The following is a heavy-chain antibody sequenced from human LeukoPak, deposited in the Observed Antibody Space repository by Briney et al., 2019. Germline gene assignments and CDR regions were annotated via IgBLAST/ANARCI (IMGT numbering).Heavy chain of an antibody. CDR1: GGSISNYF. CDR3: ARHGQTYSNSFDY. V-gene: IGHV4-59*08. D-gene: IGHD6-13*01. CDR2: IYYSGST. Sequence: SSETLSLACTVSGGSISNYFWSWIRRPPGKGLEWIGYIYYSGSTNYNPSLKSRVTISIDTSKNQSPLKLSSVTAADTAVYYCARHGQTYSNSFDYWGQGSLATVSS. J-gene: IGHJ4*02.